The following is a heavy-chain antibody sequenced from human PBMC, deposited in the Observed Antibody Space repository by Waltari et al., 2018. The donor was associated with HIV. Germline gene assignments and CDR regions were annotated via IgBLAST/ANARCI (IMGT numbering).Heavy chain of an antibody. V-gene: IGHV3-30*18. CDR2: ISYDGSNK. CDR3: AKGGGCSSTSCYCDY. CDR1: GLPFSSYG. Sequence: QVQLVESGGGVVQHGRSLRLSCAASGLPFSSYGMHWVRQAPGKGLGWVAVISYDGSNKYYAYSVKGRFTISRDNSKNTLYLQMNSLRAEDTAVYYCAKGGGCSSTSCYCDYWGQGTLVTVSS. J-gene: IGHJ4*02. D-gene: IGHD2-2*01.